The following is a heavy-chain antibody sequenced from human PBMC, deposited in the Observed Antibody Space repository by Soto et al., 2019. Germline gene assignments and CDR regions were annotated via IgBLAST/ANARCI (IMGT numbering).Heavy chain of an antibody. Sequence: QITLKESGPTLVKPTQTLTLTCTFSGFSLSSSGVGVGWIRQPPGKALECLALIYWDDDKRHSPSLRSRLTITKDTSEDRVVLTMTTMDPVDTATYDCAHISAVVQGYWLDPWGQGTLVTVAS. J-gene: IGHJ5*02. CDR1: GFSLSSSGVG. V-gene: IGHV2-5*02. CDR3: AHISAVVQGYWLDP. CDR2: IYWDDDK. D-gene: IGHD2-15*01.